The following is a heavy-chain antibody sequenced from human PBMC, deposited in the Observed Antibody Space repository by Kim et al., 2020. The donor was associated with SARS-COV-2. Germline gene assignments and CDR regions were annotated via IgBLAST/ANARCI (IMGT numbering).Heavy chain of an antibody. CDR2: ITQDGGET. CDR3: AKDPGDYYFDY. Sequence: GGSLRLSCAASGFTFSSYGMTWVRRAPGKGLEWVANITQDGGETDYVGSVKGRFTISRDNAEKSLFLQMNSLRAEDTAVYYCAKDPGDYYFDYWGQGTLV. CDR1: GFTFSSYG. V-gene: IGHV3-7*03. D-gene: IGHD3-10*01. J-gene: IGHJ4*02.